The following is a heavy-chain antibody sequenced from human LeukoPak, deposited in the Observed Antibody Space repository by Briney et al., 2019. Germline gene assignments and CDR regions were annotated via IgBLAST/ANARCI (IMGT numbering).Heavy chain of an antibody. J-gene: IGHJ6*03. V-gene: IGHV3-9*01. CDR1: GFTFSGYS. CDR2: ISWNSGSI. Sequence: GGSLRLSCAASGFTFSGYSMHWVRQAPGKGLEWVSGISWNSGSIGYADSVKGRFTISRDNAKNSLYLQMNSLRAEDTALYYCAKYENYGDYGGMGVWGKGTTVTISS. D-gene: IGHD4-17*01. CDR3: AKYENYGDYGGMGV.